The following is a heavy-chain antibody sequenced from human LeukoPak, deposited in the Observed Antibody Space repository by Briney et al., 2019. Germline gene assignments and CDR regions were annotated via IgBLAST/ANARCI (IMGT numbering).Heavy chain of an antibody. Sequence: GRSLRLSCAASGFTFSSYVMHWVRQAPGKGLEWVAVIWYDGSNKYYANSVKGRFTISRDNSKNTLYLQMNSLRAEDTAVYYCARDLGGSYYGMDVWGQGTTVTVSS. V-gene: IGHV3-33*01. CDR1: GFTFSSYV. J-gene: IGHJ6*02. CDR3: ARDLGGSYYGMDV. CDR2: IWYDGSNK. D-gene: IGHD1-26*01.